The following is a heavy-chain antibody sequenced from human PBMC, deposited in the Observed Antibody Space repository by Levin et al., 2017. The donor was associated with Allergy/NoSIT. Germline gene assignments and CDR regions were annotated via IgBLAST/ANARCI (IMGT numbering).Heavy chain of an antibody. Sequence: HTGGSLRLSCVASGFTFSSYWMTWVRQAPGKGLEWVANINEDGTEEHYVDSVKGRFIISRDNAKNSLYLQINSLRAEDTAVYYCGRHGGAVSSWGQGTLVAVSS. J-gene: IGHJ5*02. CDR3: GRHGGAVSS. CDR1: GFTFSSYW. V-gene: IGHV3-7*01. CDR2: INEDGTEE. D-gene: IGHD3-16*01.